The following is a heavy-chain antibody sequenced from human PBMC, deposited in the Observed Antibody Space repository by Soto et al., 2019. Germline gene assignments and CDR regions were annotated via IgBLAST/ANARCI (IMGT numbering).Heavy chain of an antibody. J-gene: IGHJ4*02. V-gene: IGHV1-18*01. CDR3: ARDAILYSYGYGA. CDR1: GYSFTSYG. D-gene: IGHD5-18*01. Sequence: ASVKVSCKASGYSFTSYGITWVRQAPGQGLEWMGWISAYNGNTNYAQKLQDRVTMTTDTSTNTAYMELRSLRSDDTAVYFCARDAILYSYGYGAWGQGTRVTVSS. CDR2: ISAYNGNT.